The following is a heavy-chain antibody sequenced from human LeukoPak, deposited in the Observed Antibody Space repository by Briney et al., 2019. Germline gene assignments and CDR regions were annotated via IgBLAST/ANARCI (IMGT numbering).Heavy chain of an antibody. Sequence: ASVKVSCKASGYTFTSYDINWVRQATGQGLEWMGWMNPNSGNTGYAQKFQGRVTMTRNTSISTAYMELSSLRSEDTAVYYCATEPQYCSSTSCYKAPRYYYGMDVWGQGTTVTVSS. D-gene: IGHD2-2*02. CDR2: MNPNSGNT. V-gene: IGHV1-8*01. J-gene: IGHJ6*02. CDR1: GYTFTSYD. CDR3: ATEPQYCSSTSCYKAPRYYYGMDV.